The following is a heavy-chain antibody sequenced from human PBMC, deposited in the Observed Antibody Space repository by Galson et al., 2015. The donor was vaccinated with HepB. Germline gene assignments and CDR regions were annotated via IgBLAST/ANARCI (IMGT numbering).Heavy chain of an antibody. CDR2: IKSKTDGGTT. Sequence: SLRLSCAASGFTFSSAWMSWVRQAPGKGLEWVGRIKSKTDGGTTDYAAPVKGRFTISRDDSKNTLYLQMNSLKTEDTAVYYCTTAPLYYDFWSGPDAFDIWGQGTMVTVSS. CDR3: TTAPLYYDFWSGPDAFDI. CDR1: GFTFSSAW. J-gene: IGHJ3*02. V-gene: IGHV3-15*01. D-gene: IGHD3-3*01.